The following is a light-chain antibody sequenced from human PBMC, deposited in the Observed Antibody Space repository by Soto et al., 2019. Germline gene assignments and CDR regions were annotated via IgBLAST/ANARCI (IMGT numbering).Light chain of an antibody. Sequence: QSVLTQPASVSGSPGQSITISCSGTSSDVGGYKYVSWYQHHPGKAPKLLIYDVSNRPSGISDRFSGSKSGNAASLTISGLQADDEADYYCSSLSDRRNLLFGTGTKLPVL. CDR2: DVS. CDR3: SSLSDRRNLL. V-gene: IGLV2-14*01. CDR1: SSDVGGYKY. J-gene: IGLJ1*01.